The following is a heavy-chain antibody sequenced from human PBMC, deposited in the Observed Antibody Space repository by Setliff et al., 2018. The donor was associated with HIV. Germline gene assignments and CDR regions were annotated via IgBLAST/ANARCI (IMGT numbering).Heavy chain of an antibody. CDR2: ISWNSGRI. J-gene: IGHJ3*02. CDR1: GFIFDDYA. CDR3: AKGNDAFDI. V-gene: IGHV3-9*01. Sequence: GGSLSLSCAASGFIFDDYAMHWVRQVPGKGLEWVSGISWNSGRIGYADSVKGRFSISRDNAKNSLYLEMNSLRGDDTALYYCAKGNDAFDIWGQGTLVTVSS.